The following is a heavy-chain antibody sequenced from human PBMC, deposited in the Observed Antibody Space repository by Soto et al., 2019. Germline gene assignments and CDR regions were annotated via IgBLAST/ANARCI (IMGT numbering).Heavy chain of an antibody. D-gene: IGHD6-6*01. J-gene: IGHJ4*02. CDR3: ARFLGSSGPADY. Sequence: SVKVSCKASGGTFSSYAISWVRQAPGQGLEWMGGIIPIFGTANYAQKFQGRVTITADESTCTAYMELSSLRSEDTAVYYCARFLGSSGPADYWGQGTLVTVSS. V-gene: IGHV1-69*13. CDR2: IIPIFGTA. CDR1: GGTFSSYA.